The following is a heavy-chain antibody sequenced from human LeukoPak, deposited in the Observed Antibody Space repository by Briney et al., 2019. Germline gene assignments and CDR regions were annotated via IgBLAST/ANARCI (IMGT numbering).Heavy chain of an antibody. CDR3: ARDRVAARLGGRRYFDS. CDR2: ISSSGSTI. CDR1: GFTFSDYY. Sequence: GGSLRLSCAASGFTFSDYYMSWIRQAPGKGLEWVSYISSSGSTIYYADSVKGRFTISRDSANNSLYLQMNSLRAEDTAVYYGARDRVAARLGGRRYFDSWAREPWSPSPQ. V-gene: IGHV3-11*01. J-gene: IGHJ4*02. D-gene: IGHD6-6*01.